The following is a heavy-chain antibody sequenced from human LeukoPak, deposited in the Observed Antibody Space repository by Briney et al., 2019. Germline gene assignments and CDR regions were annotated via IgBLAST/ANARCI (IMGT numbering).Heavy chain of an antibody. V-gene: IGHV3-15*01. J-gene: IGHJ4*02. CDR2: IKGKADDGIT. Sequence: PVGSLTLSCAAPGFTFSNAWMSWVRQAPGLGLDWIRRIKGKADDGITDYAAPVEGRFTISRDDSKNTLYLQMNSLKTADTAVYYCTTSEDSVVVPAAHPFDYWGQGTLVTVSS. D-gene: IGHD2-2*01. CDR3: TTSEDSVVVPAAHPFDY. CDR1: GFTFSNAW.